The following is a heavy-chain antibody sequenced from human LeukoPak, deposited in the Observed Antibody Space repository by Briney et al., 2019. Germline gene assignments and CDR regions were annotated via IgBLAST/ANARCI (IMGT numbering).Heavy chain of an antibody. CDR3: AKPRTTGLGWAQFDY. CDR2: YDGNGPNT. D-gene: IGHD2-8*02. CDR1: GFTFSSFA. J-gene: IGHJ4*02. Sequence: GGSLRLSCAASGFTFSSFAMTWVRQAPGKGLEWVSGYDGNGPNTYYADSVKGRWTISRDNSRNTLYLEMISLRPEDTAIYYCAKPRTTGLGWAQFDYWGQGSWSPCPQ. V-gene: IGHV3-23*01.